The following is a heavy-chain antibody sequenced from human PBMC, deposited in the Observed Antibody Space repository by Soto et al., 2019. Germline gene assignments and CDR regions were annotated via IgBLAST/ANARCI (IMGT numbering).Heavy chain of an antibody. CDR3: ARGQISSSRQVTSYYFDY. D-gene: IGHD6-13*01. J-gene: IGHJ4*02. V-gene: IGHV4-31*03. CDR2: IYYSGST. Sequence: SETLSLTCTVSGGSISSGGYYWSWIRQHPGKGLEWIGYIYYSGSTYYNPSLKSRVTITVDTSKNQFSLKLSSVTAADTAVYYCARGQISSSRQVTSYYFDYWGQGTLVTVSS. CDR1: GGSISSGGYY.